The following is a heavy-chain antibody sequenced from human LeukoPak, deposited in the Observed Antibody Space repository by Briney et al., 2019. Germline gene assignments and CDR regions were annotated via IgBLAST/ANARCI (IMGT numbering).Heavy chain of an antibody. Sequence: SETLSLTCAVSGGSFNTYYWSWIRQPPGKGLEWLGEITHSGSTNYNPSLKGRVTISVDTSQNQVSLNLSSVTAADTAVYYCAHSSDYQQYCGQDTLVTVSS. CDR2: ITHSGST. D-gene: IGHD3-22*01. CDR3: AHSSDYQQY. J-gene: IGHJ1*01. V-gene: IGHV4-34*01. CDR1: GGSFNTYY.